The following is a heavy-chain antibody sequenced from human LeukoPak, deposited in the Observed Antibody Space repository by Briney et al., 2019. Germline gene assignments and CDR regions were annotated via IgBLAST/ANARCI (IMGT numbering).Heavy chain of an antibody. J-gene: IGHJ1*01. D-gene: IGHD1-26*01. CDR2: INHSGST. V-gene: IGHV4-34*01. CDR1: GGSFSGYY. Sequence: SETLSLTCAVYGGSFSGYYWSWIRQPPGKGLEWIGEINHSGSTNYNPSLKSRVTISVDTSKNQFSLKLSSVTAADTAVYYCARAVVGAPSLIRGYFQHWGQGTLVTVSS. CDR3: ARAVVGAPSLIRGYFQH.